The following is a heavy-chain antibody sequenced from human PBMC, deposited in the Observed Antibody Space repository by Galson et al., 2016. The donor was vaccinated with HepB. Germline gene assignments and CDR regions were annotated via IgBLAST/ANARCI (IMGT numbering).Heavy chain of an antibody. J-gene: IGHJ4*02. CDR3: ARRGSGYYRD. Sequence: CTVSGGSVSSGNNYWGWIRQHPGKGLEWIGYIYYNGNTYYSPSLKSRPTMSIDTSKNQFSLKLTSVTAADTAVYYCARRGSGYYRDWGQGTLVTVSS. CDR1: GGSVSSGNNY. V-gene: IGHV4-31*03. D-gene: IGHD3-3*01. CDR2: IYYNGNT.